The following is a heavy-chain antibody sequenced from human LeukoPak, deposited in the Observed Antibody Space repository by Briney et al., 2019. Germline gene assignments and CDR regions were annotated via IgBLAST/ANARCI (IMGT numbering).Heavy chain of an antibody. Sequence: GGSLRLSCVVSGFTVSTNYMSWVRQAPGKGLEWVSVIYSGGNTYYADSVEGRFTISRDNSKNTLYLQMKTLKAEDTAVYYCARDLHPRLAGFFDYWGQGTLVTVSS. CDR1: GFTVSTNY. CDR3: ARDLHPRLAGFFDY. CDR2: IYSGGNT. V-gene: IGHV3-53*01. J-gene: IGHJ4*02. D-gene: IGHD3-3*02.